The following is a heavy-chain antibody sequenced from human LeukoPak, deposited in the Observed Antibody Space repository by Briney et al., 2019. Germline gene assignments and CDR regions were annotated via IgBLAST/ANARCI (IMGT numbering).Heavy chain of an antibody. D-gene: IGHD6-13*01. J-gene: IGHJ5*02. V-gene: IGHV4-34*01. CDR2: INHSGST. CDR3: ARVLSRIAAAGPWFDP. Sequence: PSETLSLTCAVYGGSFSGYYWSWIRQPPGKGLEWIGEINHSGSTNYNPSLKSRVTISVDTSKNQFSLKLSSETAVDTAVYYCARVLSRIAAAGPWFDPWGQGTLVTVSS. CDR1: GGSFSGYY.